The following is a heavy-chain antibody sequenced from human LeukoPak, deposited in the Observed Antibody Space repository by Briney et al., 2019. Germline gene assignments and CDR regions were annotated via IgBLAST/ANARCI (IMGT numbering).Heavy chain of an antibody. V-gene: IGHV4-59*01. Sequence: SETLSLTCTVSGGSISSYYWSWIRQPPGKGLEWIGHIYYSGSTNYNPSLKSRVTISVDTSKNQFSLKLSSVTAADTAVYYCARGRRSSSPQFNWFDPWGQGTLVTVSS. CDR2: IYYSGST. CDR1: GGSISSYY. J-gene: IGHJ5*02. CDR3: ARGRRSSSPQFNWFDP. D-gene: IGHD2-2*01.